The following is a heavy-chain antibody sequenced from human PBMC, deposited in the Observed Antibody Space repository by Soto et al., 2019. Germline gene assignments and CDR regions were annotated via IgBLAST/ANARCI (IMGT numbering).Heavy chain of an antibody. J-gene: IGHJ5*02. V-gene: IGHV1-8*01. CDR3: ARGADNWNDGYWFDP. D-gene: IGHD1-1*01. Sequence: QVQLVQSGAEVKKPGASVKVSCKASGYTFTRYDINWVRQATGQGLEWMGRMNPNNGNTAYAQKCLGRANVTSTTPISTAYMELSTLRSADTDVYYCARGADNWNDGYWFDPWGQGTLVTVSS. CDR1: GYTFTRYD. CDR2: MNPNNGNT.